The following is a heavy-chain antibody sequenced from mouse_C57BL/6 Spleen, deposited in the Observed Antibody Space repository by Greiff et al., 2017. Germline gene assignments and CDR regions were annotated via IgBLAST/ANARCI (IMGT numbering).Heavy chain of an antibody. V-gene: IGHV1-69*01. CDR1: GYTFTSYW. J-gene: IGHJ3*01. CDR3: ARSHYYGSSGAWFAY. Sequence: HVQLQPPWAELVLPGASVKLSCKASGYTFTSYWMHWVKQRPGQGLEWIGEIDPSDSYTNYNQKFKGKSTLTVDKSSSTAYMQLSSLTSEDSAVYYCARSHYYGSSGAWFAYWGQGTLVTVSA. CDR2: IDPSDSYT. D-gene: IGHD1-1*01.